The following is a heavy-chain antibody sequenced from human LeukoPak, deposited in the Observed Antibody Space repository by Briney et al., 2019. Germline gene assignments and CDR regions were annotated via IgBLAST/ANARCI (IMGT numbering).Heavy chain of an antibody. D-gene: IGHD6-25*01. CDR1: GFTFSSYR. Sequence: GGSLRLSCAASGFTFSSYRMNWVRQAPGKGLEWVSSISSSSSYIYYADSVKGRFTISRDNAKNSLFLHMNSLRAEDTAVYYCARDGYSSGFDYWGQGTLVTVPS. CDR3: ARDGYSSGFDY. V-gene: IGHV3-21*01. J-gene: IGHJ4*02. CDR2: ISSSSSYI.